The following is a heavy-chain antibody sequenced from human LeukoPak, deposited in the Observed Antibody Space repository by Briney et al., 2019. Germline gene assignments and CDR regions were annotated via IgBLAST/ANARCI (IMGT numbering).Heavy chain of an antibody. V-gene: IGHV3-13*05. Sequence: QPGGSLRLSCAASGFIFSKYDMHWVRQATGKGLEWVSTIGTAGDPFYPGSVKDRFTISRENAKNSLYLQMNSLRAGDTAVYYCVRGGGRGTMDVWGQGTTVTVSS. CDR3: VRGGGRGTMDV. CDR2: IGTAGDP. D-gene: IGHD2-15*01. J-gene: IGHJ6*02. CDR1: GFIFSKYD.